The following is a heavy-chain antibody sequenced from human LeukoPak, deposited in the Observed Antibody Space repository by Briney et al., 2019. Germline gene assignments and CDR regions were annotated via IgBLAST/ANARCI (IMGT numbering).Heavy chain of an antibody. CDR1: GFTFDDYG. Sequence: GGSLRLSCAASGFTFDDYGMSWVRQAPGKGLEWVSGINWNGGSTGYADSVKGRFTISRDNAKNSLYLQMNSLRAEDTAVYYCARRYDFWSGYPEYYFDYWGQGTLVTVSS. J-gene: IGHJ4*02. CDR2: INWNGGST. V-gene: IGHV3-20*04. D-gene: IGHD3-3*01. CDR3: ARRYDFWSGYPEYYFDY.